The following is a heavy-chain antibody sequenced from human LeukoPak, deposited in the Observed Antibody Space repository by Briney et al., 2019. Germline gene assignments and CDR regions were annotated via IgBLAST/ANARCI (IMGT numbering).Heavy chain of an antibody. J-gene: IGHJ4*02. CDR1: GFTFSSYG. Sequence: GGSLRLSCAASGFTFSSYGMYWVRQAPGKGLEWVAVISYDGSNKYYADSVKGRFTISRDSYKNTLYLQMNSLSAEDTAVYYCARDSGFSGTQRGEYWGQGTLVTVSS. CDR2: ISYDGSNK. CDR3: ARDSGFSGTQRGEY. V-gene: IGHV3-30*19. D-gene: IGHD3/OR15-3a*01.